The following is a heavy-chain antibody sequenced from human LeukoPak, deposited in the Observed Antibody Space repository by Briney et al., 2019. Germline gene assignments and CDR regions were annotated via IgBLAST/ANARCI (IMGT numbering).Heavy chain of an antibody. Sequence: ASVTVSCKVSGCTFSSYDFNWVRQATGQGLEWMGWMNPNSGNTGYAQKFQGRVTMTRNTSISTPYIEVSSLRSEDTAVYYCARGSPDRSGCSPWRQGTMLSVPS. CDR3: ARGSPDRSGCSP. D-gene: IGHD3-22*01. CDR1: GCTFSSYD. CDR2: MNPNSGNT. J-gene: IGHJ3*01. V-gene: IGHV1-8*01.